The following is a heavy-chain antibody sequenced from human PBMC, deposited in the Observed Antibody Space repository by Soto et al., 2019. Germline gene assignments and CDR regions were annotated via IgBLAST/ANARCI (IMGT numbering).Heavy chain of an antibody. CDR3: ARDGHSSAPGFDN. J-gene: IGHJ4*02. Sequence: QVQLVQSGIEVKKPGASVKVSCEATGYIFSSYGISWVRQAPGQGLEWLGWISGYNGNTNYVQKLLGRVTMTIDTATSTAYMELRSLRYDDTAVYYCARDGHSSAPGFDNWGQGTLVIVSS. D-gene: IGHD6-19*01. V-gene: IGHV1-18*01. CDR1: GYIFSSYG. CDR2: ISGYNGNT.